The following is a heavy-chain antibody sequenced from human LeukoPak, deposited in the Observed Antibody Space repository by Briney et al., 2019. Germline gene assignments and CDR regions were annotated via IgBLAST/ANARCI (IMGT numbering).Heavy chain of an antibody. CDR1: GGSLSSGSYY. J-gene: IGHJ4*02. V-gene: IGHV4-61*02. Sequence: SETLSLTSTVSGGSLSSGSYYWSWIRQPAGKGLEWLGRIYTSGSTNYNPSLKSRVTISVDTSKNQFSLKLSSVTAADTAVYYCAREGGDGYNPASNFDYWGQGTLVTVSS. D-gene: IGHD5-24*01. CDR3: AREGGDGYNPASNFDY. CDR2: IYTSGST.